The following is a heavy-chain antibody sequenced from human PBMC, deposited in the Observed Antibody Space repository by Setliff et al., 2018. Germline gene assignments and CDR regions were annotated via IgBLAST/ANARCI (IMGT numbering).Heavy chain of an antibody. J-gene: IGHJ4*02. CDR2: IKPDGSNK. Sequence: HPGGSLRLSCAASGFTFSNCWVSWVRQAPGKGLEWVASIKPDGSNKYYADSVKGRFTISRDNSKNTLYLQMTSLRAEDTAVYYCAKPQVELRWGFESWGQGTPVTVSS. V-gene: IGHV3-7*03. CDR3: AKPQVELRWGFES. D-gene: IGHD1-7*01. CDR1: GFTFSNCW.